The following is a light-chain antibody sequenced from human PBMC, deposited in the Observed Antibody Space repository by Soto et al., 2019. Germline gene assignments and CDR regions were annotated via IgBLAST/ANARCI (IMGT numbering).Light chain of an antibody. V-gene: IGLV2-14*01. CDR2: DVS. CDR1: SSDIGGYNY. Sequence: QSVLTQPASVSGSPGQSITISCTGTSSDIGGYNYVSWYQQHPGKVPKLMIYDVSNRPSGVSNRFSGSKSDNTASLTISGLQAEDEADYYCSSYTRSSSVVFGGGTKLAVL. CDR3: SSYTRSSSVV. J-gene: IGLJ2*01.